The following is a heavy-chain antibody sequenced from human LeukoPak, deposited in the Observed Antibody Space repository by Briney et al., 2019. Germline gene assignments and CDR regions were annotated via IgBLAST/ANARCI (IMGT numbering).Heavy chain of an antibody. CDR3: ARAQRYRGYDF. CDR1: GFMFSNYS. D-gene: IGHD5-12*01. CDR2: ISSRGSYV. Sequence: GGSLRLSCAASGFMFSNYSMNWVRQAPGKGLEWVSSISSRGSYVYHAEPLRGRFTISRDNAKESLFLQMNSLRVDDTAVYYCARAQRYRGYDFWGQGILVTVSS. J-gene: IGHJ4*02. V-gene: IGHV3-21*01.